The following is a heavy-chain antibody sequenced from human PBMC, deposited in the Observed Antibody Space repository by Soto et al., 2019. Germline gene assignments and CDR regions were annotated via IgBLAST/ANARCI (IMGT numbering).Heavy chain of an antibody. V-gene: IGHV1-69*04. CDR2: IIPILGIA. CDR3: ERAPLSKPPENWFDP. D-gene: IGHD3-10*01. CDR1: RCSFRICS. J-gene: IGHJ5*02. Sequence: SVTASCTAPRCSFRICSLFWVRQSPRQGLEWMGRIIPILGIANYAQKFQGRVTITADKSTSTAYMELSSLRSEDTAVYYCERAPLSKPPENWFDPWVQGSLVIGSS.